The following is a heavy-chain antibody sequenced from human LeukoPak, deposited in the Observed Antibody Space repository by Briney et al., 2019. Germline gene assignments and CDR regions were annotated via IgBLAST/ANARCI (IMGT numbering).Heavy chain of an antibody. Sequence: ASVKVSCKASGYTFTSYYMHWVRQAPGQGLEWMGIINPSGGSTRYAQKFQGRVTMTRDTSTSTVYTELSSLRSEDTAVYYCARNPVTTKYFDYWGQGTLVTVSS. V-gene: IGHV1-46*01. CDR1: GYTFTSYY. CDR3: ARNPVTTKYFDY. D-gene: IGHD4-17*01. J-gene: IGHJ4*02. CDR2: INPSGGST.